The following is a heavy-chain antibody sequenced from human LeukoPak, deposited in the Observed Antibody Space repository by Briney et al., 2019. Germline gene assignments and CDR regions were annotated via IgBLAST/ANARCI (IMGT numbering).Heavy chain of an antibody. Sequence: GRSLRLSCAASGFTFSSYGMHWVRQAPGKGLEWVAVIWYDGSNKYYADSVKGRFSISRGNSKNMMYLQLNSLRAEDTAVYYCVRDQVINDGYNGYNYASFDYWGQGTLVTVSS. CDR1: GFTFSSYG. D-gene: IGHD5-12*01. V-gene: IGHV3-33*01. J-gene: IGHJ4*02. CDR2: IWYDGSNK. CDR3: VRDQVINDGYNGYNYASFDY.